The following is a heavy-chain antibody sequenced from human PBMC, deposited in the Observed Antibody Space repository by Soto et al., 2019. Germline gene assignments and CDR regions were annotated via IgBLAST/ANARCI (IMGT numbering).Heavy chain of an antibody. Sequence: KTSETLSLTCTVSGGSISSGDYYWSWIRQPPGKGLEWIGYIYYSGSTYYNPSLKSRVTISVDTSKNQFSLKLSSVTAADTAVYYCARAHLVVPKYLYYYYGMDVWGQGTTVTVSS. CDR3: ARAHLVVPKYLYYYYGMDV. D-gene: IGHD2-2*01. CDR2: IYYSGST. CDR1: GGSISSGDYY. J-gene: IGHJ6*02. V-gene: IGHV4-30-4*01.